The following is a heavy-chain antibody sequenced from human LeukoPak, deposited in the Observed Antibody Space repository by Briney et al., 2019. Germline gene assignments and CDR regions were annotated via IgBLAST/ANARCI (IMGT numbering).Heavy chain of an antibody. CDR1: GFTVSSNY. Sequence: GGSLRLSCAASGFTVSSNYMSWVRQAPGKGLEWVPVIYSGGSTYYADSVKGRFTISRDNSKNTLYLQMNSLRAEDTAVYYCTTIVVVVPAALYFDYWGQGTLVTVSS. J-gene: IGHJ4*02. CDR3: TTIVVVVPAALYFDY. D-gene: IGHD2-2*01. V-gene: IGHV3-66*01. CDR2: IYSGGST.